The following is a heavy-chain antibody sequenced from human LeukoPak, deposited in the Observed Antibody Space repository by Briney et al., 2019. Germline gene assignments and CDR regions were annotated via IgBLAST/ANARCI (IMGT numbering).Heavy chain of an antibody. CDR2: IYSGGST. J-gene: IGHJ6*02. D-gene: IGHD2-2*01. V-gene: IGHV3-66*01. CDR3: AREQVVVGRGYYGMDV. CDR1: GFTVSSNY. Sequence: GGSLRLSCAASGFTVSSNYMNWVRQAPGKGLEWVSVIYSGGSTFYGDSVKGRFTISRDNSMNTLYLQMNSLRVDDTAVYYCAREQVVVGRGYYGMDVWGQGTTVTVSS.